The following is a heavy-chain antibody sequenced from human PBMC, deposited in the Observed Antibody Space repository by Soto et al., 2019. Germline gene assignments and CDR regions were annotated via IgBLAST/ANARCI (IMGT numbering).Heavy chain of an antibody. D-gene: IGHD4-17*01. CDR2: IYYSGST. CDR3: ARGRPDDYGDPDYFDY. CDR1: GVSISSGGYY. V-gene: IGHV4-31*03. Sequence: QVQLQESGPGLVKPSQTLSLTCNVSGVSISSGGYYWSWIRQHPAKGLGWIGHIYYSGSTYYNPSLKSRVTISVDTSKNQFSLKLSSVTAADTAVYYCARGRPDDYGDPDYFDYWGQGALVTVSS. J-gene: IGHJ4*02.